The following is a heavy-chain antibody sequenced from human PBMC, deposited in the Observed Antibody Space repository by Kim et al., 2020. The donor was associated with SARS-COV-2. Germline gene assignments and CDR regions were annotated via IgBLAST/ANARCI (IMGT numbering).Heavy chain of an antibody. CDR3: ARGAGYLVY. J-gene: IGHJ4*02. Sequence: SETLSLTCTVSGGSISSYYWSWIRQSPGKGLKRIGYIYYSGSTNYNPSLKSRVIISVDTSKNQFSLKLSSETAADTAVYYCARGAGYLVYWGQGTLVTVSA. D-gene: IGHD3-9*01. CDR1: GGSISSYY. V-gene: IGHV4-59*01. CDR2: IYYSGST.